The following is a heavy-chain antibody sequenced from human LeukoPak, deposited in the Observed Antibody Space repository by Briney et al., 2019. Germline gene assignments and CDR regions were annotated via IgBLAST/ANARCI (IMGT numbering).Heavy chain of an antibody. D-gene: IGHD2-21*02. V-gene: IGHV3-21*01. CDR2: ISSSSSYI. J-gene: IGHJ1*01. Sequence: GGSLRLSCAASGFTFSSYSMNWVRQAPGKGLEWVSSISSSSSYIYYADSVKGRFTISRDNAKNSLYLQMNSLRAEDTAVYYCARVGKGAYCGGDCYNKHWGQGTVVTVSS. CDR1: GFTFSSYS. CDR3: ARVGKGAYCGGDCYNKH.